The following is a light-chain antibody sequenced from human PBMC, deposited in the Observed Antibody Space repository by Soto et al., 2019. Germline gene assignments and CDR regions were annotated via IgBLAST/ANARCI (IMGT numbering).Light chain of an antibody. Sequence: QSVLTQPPSVSGAPGQRVTISCTGYISNIGAGYDVQWYQQLPGTAPKLLIYGNSNRASGVPDRFSDSTSGTSAALAINGLQAEDEAEYYRQSYDSSLSGSEVVGGGTKLTVL. J-gene: IGLJ2*01. CDR3: QSYDSSLSGSEV. CDR2: GNS. CDR1: ISNIGAGYD. V-gene: IGLV1-40*01.